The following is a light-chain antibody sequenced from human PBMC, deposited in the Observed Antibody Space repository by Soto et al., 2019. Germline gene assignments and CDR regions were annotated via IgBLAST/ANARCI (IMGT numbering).Light chain of an antibody. CDR2: RNN. V-gene: IGLV1-47*01. Sequence: QLVLTQPPSASGTPGQRVNISCSGSSSHIGSNYVYWYQQLPGTAPKLLIYRNNQRPSGVPDRFSGSKSGTSASLAISGLRSEDEADYYCAAWDDSLSGPVFGGGTKVTVL. CDR3: AAWDDSLSGPV. J-gene: IGLJ2*01. CDR1: SSHIGSNY.